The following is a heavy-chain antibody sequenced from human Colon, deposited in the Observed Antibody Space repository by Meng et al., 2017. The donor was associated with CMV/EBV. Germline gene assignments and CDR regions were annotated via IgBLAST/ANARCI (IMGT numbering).Heavy chain of an antibody. Sequence: QGWLVQPGAEVKKPVASVKVSGKASGYTFTGYFMYWVRQAPGQGLEWLGVINPITGGTNYAQKFQGRVTMTRDTSMNTAYMELSRLRSDDTAVYYCASLSGGDFDYWGQGTLVTVSS. CDR3: ASLSGGDFDY. CDR1: GYTFTGYF. CDR2: INPITGGT. V-gene: IGHV1-2*02. D-gene: IGHD1-26*01. J-gene: IGHJ4*02.